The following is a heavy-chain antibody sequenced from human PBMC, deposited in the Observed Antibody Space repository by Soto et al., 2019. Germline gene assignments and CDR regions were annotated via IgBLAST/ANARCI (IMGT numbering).Heavy chain of an antibody. CDR2: IDGSGGTT. CDR3: AKSPGGFNT. D-gene: IGHD3-10*01. J-gene: IGHJ5*02. Sequence: VGSLRLSCAASGFPFSSTDMTWVRQAPGKGLDWVSTIDGSGGTTYYADSVKGRFTISRDNSMNTVYLQMNSLRADDTALYYCAKSPGGFNTWGPGELVTASS. V-gene: IGHV3-23*01. CDR1: GFPFSSTD.